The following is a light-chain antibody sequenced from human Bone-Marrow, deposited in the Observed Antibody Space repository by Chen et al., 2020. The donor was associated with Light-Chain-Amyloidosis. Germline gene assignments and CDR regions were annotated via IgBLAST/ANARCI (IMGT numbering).Light chain of an antibody. CDR1: DLPTKY. CDR2: RDT. J-gene: IGLJ2*01. Sequence: SYELTQPPSVQVSPRQQARIHCSGDDLPTKYSYWYQQKPGPAPVLVIHRDTERPSGISERFSGSSSGTTATLTISGVQAEDEADYHCQSADSSGTYEVIFGGGTKLTVL. V-gene: IGLV3-25*03. CDR3: QSADSSGTYEVI.